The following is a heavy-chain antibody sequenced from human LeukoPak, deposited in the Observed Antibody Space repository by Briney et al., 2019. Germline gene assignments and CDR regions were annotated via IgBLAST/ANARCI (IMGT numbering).Heavy chain of an antibody. V-gene: IGHV3-30*01. CDR1: GFTFSSYA. Sequence: GGSLRLSCAASGFTFSSYAMHWVCQAPGKGLEWVAVISYDGSNKYYADSVKGRFTISRDNSKNTLYLQMNSLRAEDTAVCYCARDYGDYHYFDYWGQGTLVTVSS. CDR3: ARDYGDYHYFDY. D-gene: IGHD4-17*01. J-gene: IGHJ4*02. CDR2: ISYDGSNK.